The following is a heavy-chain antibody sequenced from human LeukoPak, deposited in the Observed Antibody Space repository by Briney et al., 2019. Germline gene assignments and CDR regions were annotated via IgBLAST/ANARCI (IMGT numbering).Heavy chain of an antibody. J-gene: IGHJ6*03. V-gene: IGHV4-61*01. CDR1: GSSISSGYY. CDR2: IYYSGST. Sequence: PSETLSLTCSVSGSSISSGYYWGWIRQPPGKGLEWIGYIYYSGSTNYNPSLKSRVTISVDTSKNQFSLKLSSVTAADTAVYYCARGQGDGDYGFFPRAVFGPGVHYYMDVWGKGTTVTISS. CDR3: ARGQGDGDYGFFPRAVFGPGVHYYMDV. D-gene: IGHD4-17*01.